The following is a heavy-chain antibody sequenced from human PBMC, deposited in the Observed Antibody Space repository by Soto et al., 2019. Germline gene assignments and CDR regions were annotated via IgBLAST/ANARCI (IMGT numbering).Heavy chain of an antibody. V-gene: IGHV3-23*01. D-gene: IGHD1-26*01. CDR3: AKDGGDVVGATRLDD. J-gene: IGHJ4*02. CDR2: ISGSGANT. Sequence: GGSLRLSCAASGFTFSRSAMSWVRQAPGKGLEWVPAISGSGANTYYADSVKGRFTISRDNSKNTLLLQMNSLRVEDTAVYYCAKDGGDVVGATRLDDWGQGTLVTVSS. CDR1: GFTFSRSA.